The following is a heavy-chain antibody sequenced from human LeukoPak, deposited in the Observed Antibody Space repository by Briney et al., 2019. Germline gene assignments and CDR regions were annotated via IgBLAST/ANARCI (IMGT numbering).Heavy chain of an antibody. V-gene: IGHV1-18*01. D-gene: IGHD6-19*01. Sequence: ASVKVSCKASGYTFTSYGISWVRQAPGQGLEWMGWISAYNGNTNYAQKLQGRVTMTTDTSTSTAYMELRSLRSDDTAVYYCARGRLIAVAGIDWFDPWGQGTLVTVSS. CDR1: GYTFTSYG. CDR2: ISAYNGNT. J-gene: IGHJ5*02. CDR3: ARGRLIAVAGIDWFDP.